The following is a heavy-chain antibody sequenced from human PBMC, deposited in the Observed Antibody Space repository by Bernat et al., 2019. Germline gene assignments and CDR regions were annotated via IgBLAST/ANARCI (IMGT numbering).Heavy chain of an antibody. J-gene: IGHJ5*02. CDR3: ARQGFAA. CDR1: GYTFTDFN. CDR2: INPANGNT. Sequence: QVQLVQSGAEVKKTGASVKVFCKASGYTFTDFNMNWVRQAPGQGLEWTGWINPANGNTKYSEKFQGRLTITRDTSARTVYMEVSSLRSEDTAIYYCARQGFAAWGQGTPVTVSS. V-gene: IGHV1-3*01.